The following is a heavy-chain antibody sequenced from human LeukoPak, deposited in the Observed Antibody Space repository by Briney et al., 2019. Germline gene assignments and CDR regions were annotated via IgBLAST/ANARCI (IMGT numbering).Heavy chain of an antibody. D-gene: IGHD6-19*01. J-gene: IGHJ4*02. CDR3: AKDGYSSGWYLDYYFDY. CDR2: ISYDGSNK. V-gene: IGHV3-30*18. Sequence: GGSLRLSCAAAGFTFSSYGMHWVRQAPGKGLEWVAVISYDGSNKYYADSVKGRFTISRDNSKNTLYLQMNSLRAEDTAVYYCAKDGYSSGWYLDYYFDYWGQGTLVTVSS. CDR1: GFTFSSYG.